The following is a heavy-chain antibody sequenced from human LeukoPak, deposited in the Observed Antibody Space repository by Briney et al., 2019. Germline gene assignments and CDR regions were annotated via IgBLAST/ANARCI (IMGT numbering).Heavy chain of an antibody. J-gene: IGHJ4*02. CDR2: IYSGGST. V-gene: IGHV3-53*01. CDR1: GFTFSDFY. CDR3: ARNVGY. Sequence: GGSLRLSCVGSGFTFSDFYMAWVRQAPGKGLEWVSVIYSGGSTYYADSVKGRFTISRDNSKNTVYLQMNSMRDEDTAVYYCARNVGYWGQGTLVSVSS. D-gene: IGHD1-26*01.